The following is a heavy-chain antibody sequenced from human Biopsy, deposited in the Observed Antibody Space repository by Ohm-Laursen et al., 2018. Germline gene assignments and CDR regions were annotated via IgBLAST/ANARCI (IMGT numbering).Heavy chain of an antibody. CDR1: GFIFTSYG. D-gene: IGHD3-22*01. Sequence: ASVKVSCKASGFIFTSYGLSWVRQAPGQGLEWMGWISSSNDNTNYAQKFQGRVTMTADTSTSTAYMELRSLRPDDTAVYYCARDFFDSSGYFYYYNGVDLWGQGTTVTVSS. CDR2: ISSSNDNT. J-gene: IGHJ6*02. V-gene: IGHV1-18*01. CDR3: ARDFFDSSGYFYYYNGVDL.